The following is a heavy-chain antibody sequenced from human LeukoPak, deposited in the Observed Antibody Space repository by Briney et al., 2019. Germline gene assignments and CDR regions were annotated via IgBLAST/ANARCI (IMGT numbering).Heavy chain of an antibody. CDR1: GYTFTGYY. CDR3: ARVRLSRFGELWY. D-gene: IGHD3-10*01. V-gene: IGHV1-2*02. Sequence: VASVKVSFEASGYTFTGYYMHWVRQAPGQGLEWMGWINPNSGGTNYAQKFQGRVTMTRDTSISTAYMELSRLRSDDTAVYYCARVRLSRFGELWYWGQGTLVTVSS. J-gene: IGHJ4*02. CDR2: INPNSGGT.